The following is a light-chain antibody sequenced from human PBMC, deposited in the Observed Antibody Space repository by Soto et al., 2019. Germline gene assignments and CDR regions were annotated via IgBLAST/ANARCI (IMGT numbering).Light chain of an antibody. CDR2: KAS. Sequence: DIQMTQSPSTLSASIGDRITITCRASQSIDTWLAWYQQKPGKTPNLLIYKASSLESGVPSRFSGSGSGTEFTLTISSLQPDDFVTYYCQQYDSYSTFGQGTKVEIK. J-gene: IGKJ1*01. V-gene: IGKV1-5*03. CDR3: QQYDSYST. CDR1: QSIDTW.